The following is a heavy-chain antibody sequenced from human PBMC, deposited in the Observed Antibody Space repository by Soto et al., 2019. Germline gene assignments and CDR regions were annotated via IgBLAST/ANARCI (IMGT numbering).Heavy chain of an antibody. J-gene: IGHJ4*02. CDR1: GYTFTGHY. Sequence: ASVKVSCKASGYTFTGHYIHWVRQAPEQGPEWMGEIGPESGATRYAQRFQGRVTMTRDMSITTIYMELNNLSPDDTAVYYCGRGRSGQIVVFYWGQGTPVTVSS. V-gene: IGHV1-2*02. CDR2: IGPESGAT. CDR3: GRGRSGQIVVFY. D-gene: IGHD2-21*01.